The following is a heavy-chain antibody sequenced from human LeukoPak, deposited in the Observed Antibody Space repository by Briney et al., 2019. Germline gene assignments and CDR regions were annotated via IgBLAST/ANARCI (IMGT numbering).Heavy chain of an antibody. J-gene: IGHJ4*02. D-gene: IGHD6-13*01. Sequence: SGGSLRLSCAASGFTFDDYGMSWVRQAPGKGLEWVSGINWNGGSTGYADSVKGRFTISRDNAKNSLYLQMNSLRAEDTALYYGARSLSLIAATDGIYFDYWGQGTLVTVSS. CDR1: GFTFDDYG. CDR2: INWNGGST. V-gene: IGHV3-20*04. CDR3: ARSLSLIAATDGIYFDY.